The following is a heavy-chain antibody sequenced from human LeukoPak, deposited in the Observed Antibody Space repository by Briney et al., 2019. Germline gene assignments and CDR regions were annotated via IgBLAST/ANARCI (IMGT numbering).Heavy chain of an antibody. D-gene: IGHD3-10*01. Sequence: GGSLRLSCAGSGFTFRSFGMSWVRQAPGKGLQWVSTISGSGGSTFYADSVKGRFTISRDNPKNTLYLQMNSLRAEDTAVYYCAKPISNTYGSGYTALDYWGQGSLVTVSS. J-gene: IGHJ4*02. CDR3: AKPISNTYGSGYTALDY. CDR2: ISGSGGST. V-gene: IGHV3-23*01. CDR1: GFTFRSFG.